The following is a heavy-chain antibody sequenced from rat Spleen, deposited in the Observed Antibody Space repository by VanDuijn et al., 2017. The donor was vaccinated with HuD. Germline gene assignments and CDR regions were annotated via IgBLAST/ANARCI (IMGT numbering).Heavy chain of an antibody. CDR3: TRGGYYSY. D-gene: IGHD1-1*01. V-gene: IGHV5-31*01. CDR2: ITNTGGSI. Sequence: EVQLVESGGGLVQPGRSLKLSCVASGFTFNNYWMTWIRQAPGKGLEWVASITNTGGSIHYPDSVRGRFTISREPAKNTLYLPMNSLRSEDTGTYYCTRGGYYSYWGQGVMVTVSS. J-gene: IGHJ2*01. CDR1: GFTFNNYW.